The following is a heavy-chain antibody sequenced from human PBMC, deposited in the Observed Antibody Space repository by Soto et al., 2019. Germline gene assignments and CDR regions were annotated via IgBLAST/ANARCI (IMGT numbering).Heavy chain of an antibody. D-gene: IGHD2-8*01. J-gene: IGHJ4*02. CDR1: GGSISSYY. CDR2: IYTTGNT. Sequence: KSSETLSLTCTVSGGSISSYYWSWIRQPAGKGLEWIGRIYTTGNTNSNPSVHYNPSLKSRVTMSVDSSKNQFSLNLNSVTAADTAVYYCARSVSSWCIFDCWGQGTLVTVSS. CDR3: ARSVSSWCIFDC. V-gene: IGHV4-4*07.